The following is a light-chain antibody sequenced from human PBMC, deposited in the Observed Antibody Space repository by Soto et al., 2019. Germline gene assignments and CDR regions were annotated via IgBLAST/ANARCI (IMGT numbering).Light chain of an antibody. CDR2: DAS. Sequence: EIVLTQSPATLSLSPGERATLSCRASQSVSSYLAWYQQKPGQAPRLLIYDASNRATGIPARFSGSGSGTDFTLTISSLEPEDFAVYYCQQRSNWRWTFGQGTQGGYQ. CDR3: QQRSNWRWT. CDR1: QSVSSY. V-gene: IGKV3-11*01. J-gene: IGKJ1*01.